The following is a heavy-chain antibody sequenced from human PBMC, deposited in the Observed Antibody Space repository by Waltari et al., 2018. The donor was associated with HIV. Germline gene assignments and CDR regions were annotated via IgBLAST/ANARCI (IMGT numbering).Heavy chain of an antibody. CDR3: AREREGSRRGDAFDI. D-gene: IGHD1-26*01. V-gene: IGHV3-30*04. J-gene: IGHJ3*02. CDR2: ISYDGSKK. Sequence: QVQLVESGGGVVQPGRSLRLSCAASGLTFSSYAMHWVRQAPGKGVEWVAIISYDGSKKYYADSVKGRFTISRDNSKNTLYLQMNSLRGEDRAVYYCAREREGSRRGDAFDIWGQGTMVTVSS. CDR1: GLTFSSYA.